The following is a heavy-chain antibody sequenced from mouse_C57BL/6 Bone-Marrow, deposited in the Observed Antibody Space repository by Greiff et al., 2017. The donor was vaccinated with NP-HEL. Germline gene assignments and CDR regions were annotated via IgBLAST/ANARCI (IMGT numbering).Heavy chain of an antibody. V-gene: IGHV5-12*01. CDR2: ISNGGGST. CDR1: GFTFSDYY. J-gene: IGHJ3*01. CDR3: ARLGYGRAY. D-gene: IGHD1-1*01. Sequence: EVHLVESGGGLVQPGGSLKLSCAASGFTFSDYYMYWVRQTPEKRLEWVAYISNGGGSTYYPDTVKGRFTISRDNAKNTLYLQMSRLKSEDTAMYYCARLGYGRAYWGQGTLVTVSA.